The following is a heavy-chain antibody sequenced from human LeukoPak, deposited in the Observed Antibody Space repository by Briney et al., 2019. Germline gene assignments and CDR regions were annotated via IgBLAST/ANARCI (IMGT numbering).Heavy chain of an antibody. J-gene: IGHJ5*02. CDR3: ARTYADFWSGYYYWFDP. V-gene: IGHV4-34*01. Sequence: SETLSLTCAVYGGSFSGYYWSWIRQPPGKGLEWIGEINHSGSTNYNPSLKSRVTISVDTSKNQFSLKLSSVTAADTAVHYCARTYADFWSGYYYWFDPWGQGTLVAVSS. CDR1: GGSFSGYY. D-gene: IGHD3-3*01. CDR2: INHSGST.